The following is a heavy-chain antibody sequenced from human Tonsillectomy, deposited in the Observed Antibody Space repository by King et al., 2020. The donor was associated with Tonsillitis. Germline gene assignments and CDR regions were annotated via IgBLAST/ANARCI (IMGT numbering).Heavy chain of an antibody. Sequence: HEQLVQSGAEVKKPGASVKVSCKSSGDTFTGYYMHWVRQAPGQGLEWMGWINLSSGGRNYAQKFQGRVTMTRDTSITTAYMDLSSLTSDDTAVYYCARMIPLAGTRWDYFDYWGQGALVTVSS. CDR1: GDTFTGYY. J-gene: IGHJ4*02. CDR2: INLSSGGR. D-gene: IGHD6-19*01. V-gene: IGHV1-2*02. CDR3: ARMIPLAGTRWDYFDY.